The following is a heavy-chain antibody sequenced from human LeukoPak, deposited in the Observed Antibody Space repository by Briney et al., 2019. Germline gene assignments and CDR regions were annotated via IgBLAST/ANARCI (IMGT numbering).Heavy chain of an antibody. J-gene: IGHJ4*02. Sequence: PGGSLRLSCATSGFTFTNYLMSWVRQTPGKGLEWVANIKEDGSGKWYVDSVRGRFTISRDNAKNSLYLQMNGLRAEDTAVYYCARDRESNWYPFLDSWGQGTLVTVSS. CDR1: GFTFTNYL. CDR3: ARDRESNWYPFLDS. D-gene: IGHD6-13*01. CDR2: IKEDGSGK. V-gene: IGHV3-7*01.